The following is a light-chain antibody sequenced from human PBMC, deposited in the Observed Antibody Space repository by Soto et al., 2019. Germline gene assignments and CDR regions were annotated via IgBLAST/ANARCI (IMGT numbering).Light chain of an antibody. CDR1: QSVSSN. V-gene: IGKV3-15*01. J-gene: IGKJ1*01. CDR2: GAS. CDR3: QQYHNWPRT. Sequence: EIVLTQSPDTVSVSPGERVTLSCRASQSVSSNLAWYQQKPGQAPRLLIYGASTRATGIPARFSGSGSGTEFTLTIRSLQSEDVAIYYCQQYHNWPRTFGQGTKVDIK.